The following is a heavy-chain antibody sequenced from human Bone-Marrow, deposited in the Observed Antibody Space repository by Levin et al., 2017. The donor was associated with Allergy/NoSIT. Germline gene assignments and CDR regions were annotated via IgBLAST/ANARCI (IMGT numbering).Heavy chain of an antibody. CDR1: GGSINSNTYS. CDR2: WSDLGHFGNT. Sequence: ASETLSLTCNVSGGSINSNTYSWGWVRQPPGKGLEWIGCASPQGRDWSDLGHFGNTDYNPSLKSRVTISVDTSKNQLSLELSSVTAADTAVYYCARHFGGTYGRKSGIIDYWGQGTLVTVSS. D-gene: IGHD1-26*01. CDR3: ARHFGGTYGRKSGIIDY. V-gene: IGHV4-39*01. J-gene: IGHJ4*02.